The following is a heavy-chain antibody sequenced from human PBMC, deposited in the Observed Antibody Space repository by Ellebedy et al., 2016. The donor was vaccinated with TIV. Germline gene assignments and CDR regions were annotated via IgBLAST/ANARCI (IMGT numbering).Heavy chain of an antibody. V-gene: IGHV3-21*01. J-gene: IGHJ4*02. CDR2: ISRNGTFI. CDR3: ARDSGGTGFD. D-gene: IGHD1-1*01. Sequence: GESLKISCAASGFTFSTYSMNWVRQAPGKGLEWVSLISRNGTFIYYADSVKGRFTISRDNVKNSLYLQMNSLRAEDTAVYYCARDSGGTGFDWGQGTLVTVSS. CDR1: GFTFSTYS.